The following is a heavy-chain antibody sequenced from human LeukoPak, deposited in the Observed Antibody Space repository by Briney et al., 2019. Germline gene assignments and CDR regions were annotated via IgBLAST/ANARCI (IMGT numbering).Heavy chain of an antibody. CDR3: ARGGGYSYGYVDY. J-gene: IGHJ4*02. V-gene: IGHV4-59*01. D-gene: IGHD5-18*01. CDR1: GGSISSYY. CDR2: IYYSGST. Sequence: PSETLSLTCTVSGGSISSYYWSWIRQPPGKGLEWIGYIYYSGSTNYNPSLKSRVTISVDTSKNQFSLKLSSVTAADTAVYYCARGGGYSYGYVDYWGQGTLVTVSS.